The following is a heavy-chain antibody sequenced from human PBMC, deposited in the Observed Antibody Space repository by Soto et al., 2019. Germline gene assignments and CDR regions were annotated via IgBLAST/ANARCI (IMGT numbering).Heavy chain of an antibody. J-gene: IGHJ4*02. CDR1: GYTFTNHG. CDR2: ISDYNWNK. V-gene: IGHV1-18*01. Sequence: GASGKVSWKASGYTFTNHGISWVRQAPGQGRDWVGWISDYNWNKNYAQKLQGRVTMTTDTSTSTAYMELRSLRSDDTAVYYCAIDRDIVVVPAAIGFWGQGTLVTGSA. CDR3: AIDRDIVVVPAAIGF. D-gene: IGHD2-2*02.